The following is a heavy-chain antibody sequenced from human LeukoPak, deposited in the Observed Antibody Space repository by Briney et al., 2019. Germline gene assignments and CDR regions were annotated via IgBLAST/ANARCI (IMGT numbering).Heavy chain of an antibody. CDR1: GGSIGSYY. J-gene: IGHJ4*02. D-gene: IGHD3-22*01. CDR2: VSYSGST. V-gene: IGHV4-59*01. CDR3: ARATSGYYFDF. Sequence: PSETLSLTCTVSGGSIGSYYWNWIRQPPGKGLEWIGYVSYSGSTNYNPSPKSRVIMSVDKSKNQFSLKLSSVTAADTAVYFCARATSGYYFDFWDQGTLVTVSS.